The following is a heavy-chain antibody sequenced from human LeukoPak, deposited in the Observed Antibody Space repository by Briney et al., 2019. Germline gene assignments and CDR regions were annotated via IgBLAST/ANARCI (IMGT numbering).Heavy chain of an antibody. CDR1: GFTFNIFT. Sequence: GGSLRLSCAASGFTFNIFTMNWVRQAPGKGLEWISYINTKSKTIYYADSVKGRFTISRDNAKNLLHLQMNSLRAEDTALYYCVRDRNWAFDYWGQGTLVTVSS. J-gene: IGHJ4*02. D-gene: IGHD7-27*01. V-gene: IGHV3-48*01. CDR3: VRDRNWAFDY. CDR2: INTKSKTI.